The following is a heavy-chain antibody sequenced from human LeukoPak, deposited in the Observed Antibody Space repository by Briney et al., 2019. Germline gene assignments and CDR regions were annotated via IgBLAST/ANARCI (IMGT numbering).Heavy chain of an antibody. D-gene: IGHD3-9*01. CDR3: ARLHYDVLAGPFDY. Sequence: PGGSLRLSCAASGITVSTNYMSWVREAPGKGLEWVSIIYSGGATFYADSVKGRFTISRENSKNTLWLQMNSLRAEDTAVYYCARLHYDVLAGPFDYWGQGTLFTVSS. J-gene: IGHJ4*02. CDR2: IYSGGAT. V-gene: IGHV3-66*04. CDR1: GITVSTNY.